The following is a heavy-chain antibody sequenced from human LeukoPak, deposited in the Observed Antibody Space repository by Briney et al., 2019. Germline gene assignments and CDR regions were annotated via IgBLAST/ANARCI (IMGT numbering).Heavy chain of an antibody. J-gene: IGHJ4*02. CDR3: ARHAQQWPLDY. D-gene: IGHD6-19*01. CDR1: GGTFSSYA. V-gene: IGHV1-69*05. Sequence: SVKVSCKASGGTFSSYAISWVRQAPGQGLEWMGGIIPIFGTANYAQKFQGRVTITTDESTSTAYMELSSLKASDTAMYYCARHAQQWPLDYWGQGTLVTVSS. CDR2: IIPIFGTA.